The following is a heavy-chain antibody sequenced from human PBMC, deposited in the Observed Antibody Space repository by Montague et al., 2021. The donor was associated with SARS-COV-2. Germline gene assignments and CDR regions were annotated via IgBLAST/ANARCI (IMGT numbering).Heavy chain of an antibody. CDR3: ARDCRSSSCTNWGY. CDR1: GFTFSGHA. Sequence: SLRLSCAASGFTFSGHAMSWVRQAPGKGLEWVSTITYDSVTTYYADSVKGRFTISRDNSKNTLYLQMNSLRVEDTAVYYCARDCRSSSCTNWGYWGQGTLVTVSS. D-gene: IGHD2-2*01. J-gene: IGHJ4*02. CDR2: ITYDSVTT. V-gene: IGHV3-23*01.